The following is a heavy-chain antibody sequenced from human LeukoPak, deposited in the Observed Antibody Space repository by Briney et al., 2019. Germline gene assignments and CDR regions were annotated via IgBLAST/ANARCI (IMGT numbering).Heavy chain of an antibody. J-gene: IGHJ3*02. CDR2: INWSGDSR. CDR1: GFTFDDYG. D-gene: IGHD3-3*01. Sequence: GGSLRLSCAGSGFTFDDYGMSWIRQVPGKGLEWVSFINWSGDSRGYVDSVKGRFTISRDKATNSLYLEMNSLRGEDTAFFYCARVGNSIIGTAMDAFDIWSQGTLVTVSS. CDR3: ARVGNSIIGTAMDAFDI. V-gene: IGHV3-20*04.